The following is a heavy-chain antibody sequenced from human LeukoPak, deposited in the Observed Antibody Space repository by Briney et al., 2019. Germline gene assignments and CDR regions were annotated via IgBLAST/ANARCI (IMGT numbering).Heavy chain of an antibody. CDR2: INPNSGGT. CDR3: ARDQRLWWSRGVYYFDY. J-gene: IGHJ4*02. Sequence: ASVKVSCKASGYTFTGYYMHWVRQAPGQGLEWRGWINPNSGGTNYAQKVQGRGTMTRDTSISTAYMELRRLRDDDTAVYYCARDQRLWWSRGVYYFDYWGQGTLVTVSS. CDR1: GYTFTGYY. V-gene: IGHV1-2*02. D-gene: IGHD2-21*01.